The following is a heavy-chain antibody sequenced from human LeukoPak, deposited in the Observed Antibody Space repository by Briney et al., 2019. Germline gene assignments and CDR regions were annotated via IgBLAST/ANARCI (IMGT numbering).Heavy chain of an antibody. J-gene: IGHJ4*02. CDR1: GYTFTSYY. CDR3: ARAAIVGYYFDY. V-gene: IGHV1-46*01. Sequence: ASVKVSCKASGYTFTSYYMHWVRQAPGQGLEWMGIINPSGGSTSYAQKFQGRVTMTRDTTTSTVYMELSSLRSEDTAVYYCARAAIVGYYFDYWGQGTLVTVSS. CDR2: INPSGGST. D-gene: IGHD3-10*01.